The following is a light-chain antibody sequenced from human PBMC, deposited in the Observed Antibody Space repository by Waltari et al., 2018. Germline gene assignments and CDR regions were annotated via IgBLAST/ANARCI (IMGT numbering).Light chain of an antibody. J-gene: IGLJ3*02. CDR2: GNN. Sequence: QSILTQPPSVSGAPGQKVTISCTGSSSNIRAGYDVPWYQQLPGAAPKLIIYGNNNRPSGVPDRFSGSKSGTSASLDITGLQTEDEADYYCQSYDSSLSDSGVFGGGTKVTVL. CDR3: QSYDSSLSDSGV. V-gene: IGLV1-40*01. CDR1: SSNIRAGYD.